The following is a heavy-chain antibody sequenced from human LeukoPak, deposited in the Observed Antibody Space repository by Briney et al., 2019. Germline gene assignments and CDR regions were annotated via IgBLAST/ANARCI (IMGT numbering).Heavy chain of an antibody. CDR3: ARRISYDILTGYYIPDAFDI. CDR2: ISSSSSYI. V-gene: IGHV3-21*01. CDR1: GFTFSSYS. Sequence: GGSLRLSCAASGFTFSSYSMNWVRQAPGKGLEWISSISSSSSYIYYADSVKGRFTISRDNAKNLLYLQMNSLRAEDTAVYYCARRISYDILTGYYIPDAFDIWGQGTMVTVSS. J-gene: IGHJ3*02. D-gene: IGHD3-9*01.